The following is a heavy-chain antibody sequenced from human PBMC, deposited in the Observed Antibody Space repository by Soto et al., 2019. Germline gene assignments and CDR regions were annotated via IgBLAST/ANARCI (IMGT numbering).Heavy chain of an antibody. CDR1: GFTFSSYW. D-gene: IGHD1-1*01. V-gene: IGHV3-74*01. Sequence: EVQLVESGGGLVQPGGSLRLSCAASGFTFSSYWMHWDRQAPGKGLVWVSRIKSDGSSTSYADSVKGRFTISRDNAKNTLYLQMNSLRAEDTAVYYCKTGTTNAFDIWGQGTMVTVSS. J-gene: IGHJ3*02. CDR3: KTGTTNAFDI. CDR2: IKSDGSST.